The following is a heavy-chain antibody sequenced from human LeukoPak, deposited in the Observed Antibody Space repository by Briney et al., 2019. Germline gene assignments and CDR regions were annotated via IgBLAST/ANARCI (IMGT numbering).Heavy chain of an antibody. CDR3: ARSLGSGWTSDAFDI. D-gene: IGHD6-19*01. CDR2: IDPSDYYT. J-gene: IGHJ3*02. CDR1: GYSFTSYW. V-gene: IGHV5-10-1*01. Sequence: GESLRISCKGSGYSFTSYWISWVRQMPGKGLEWMGRIDPSDYYTNYSPSFQCHVTISADKSISTAYLQWSSLKASDTAMYYCARSLGSGWTSDAFDIWGQGTMVTVSS.